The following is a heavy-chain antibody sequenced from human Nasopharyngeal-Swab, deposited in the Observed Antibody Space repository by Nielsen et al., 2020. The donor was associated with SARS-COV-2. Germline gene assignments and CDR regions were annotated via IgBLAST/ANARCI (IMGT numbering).Heavy chain of an antibody. CDR1: GGSISSSSYY. CDR2: IYYSGST. D-gene: IGHD2-2*01. Sequence: GSLRLSCTVSGGSISSSSYYWGWIRQPPGKGLEWIGSIYYSGSTYHNPSLKSRVTISVDTSKNQFSLKLSSVTAADTAVYYCAHLGYCSSTSCLWGQGTLVTASS. V-gene: IGHV4-39*01. J-gene: IGHJ4*02. CDR3: AHLGYCSSTSCL.